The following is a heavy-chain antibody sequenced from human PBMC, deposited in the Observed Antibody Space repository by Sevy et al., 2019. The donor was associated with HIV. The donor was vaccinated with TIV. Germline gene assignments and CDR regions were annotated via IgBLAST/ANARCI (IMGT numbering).Heavy chain of an antibody. Sequence: ASVKVSCKASGYTFTGYYMHWVRQAPGQGLEWMGRINPNSGGTNYAQKFQGRVTMTRETSISTAYMELSRLRSDDTAVYYCASLGDCSGGSCDRSYYYGMDVWGQGTTVTVSS. V-gene: IGHV1-2*06. D-gene: IGHD2-15*01. CDR1: GYTFTGYY. CDR2: INPNSGGT. CDR3: ASLGDCSGGSCDRSYYYGMDV. J-gene: IGHJ6*02.